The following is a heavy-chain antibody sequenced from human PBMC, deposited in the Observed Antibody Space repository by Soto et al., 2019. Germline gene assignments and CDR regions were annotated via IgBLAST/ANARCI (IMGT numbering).Heavy chain of an antibody. CDR3: AKDRGSSSEFDY. CDR1: GFTFDDYA. D-gene: IGHD6-6*01. V-gene: IGHV3-9*01. J-gene: IGHJ4*02. CDR2: ISWNSGSI. Sequence: EVQLVESGGGLVQPGRSLRLSCAASGFTFDDYAMHWVRQAPGKGLEWVSGISWNSGSIGYADSVKGRFTISRDNAKNSLYLQMNSLRAEDTALYYSAKDRGSSSEFDYWGQGTLVTVSS.